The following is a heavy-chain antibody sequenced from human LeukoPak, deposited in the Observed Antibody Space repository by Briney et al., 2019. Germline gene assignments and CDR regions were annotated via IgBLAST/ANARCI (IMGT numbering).Heavy chain of an antibody. CDR2: ISDSGGYT. V-gene: IGHV3-23*01. CDR1: GFTFSSYS. Sequence: PGGSLRLSCAASGFTFSSYSMSWVRQAPGKGLEWVSVISDSGGYTSYADSVKGRFTISRDNSKNTLYLQMNSLSAEDTAVYYCAKYIVATNSNLVAATRRYFDYWGQGTLVTASS. CDR3: AKYIVATNSNLVAATRRYFDY. J-gene: IGHJ4*02. D-gene: IGHD2-15*01.